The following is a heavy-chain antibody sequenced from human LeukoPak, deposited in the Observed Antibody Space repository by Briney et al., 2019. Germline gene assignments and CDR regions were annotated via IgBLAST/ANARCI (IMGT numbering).Heavy chain of an antibody. J-gene: IGHJ6*03. Sequence: GASVKVSCKTSGYTLTIYNINWVRQATGQGLEWMGWMNPNSGNTGYAQKFQGRVTITRNTSISTAYMELSSLRSEDTAIYYCARADGSSSIDYYHLDVWGKGTTVTVSS. D-gene: IGHD6-6*01. CDR1: GYTLTIYN. CDR2: MNPNSGNT. CDR3: ARADGSSSIDYYHLDV. V-gene: IGHV1-8*03.